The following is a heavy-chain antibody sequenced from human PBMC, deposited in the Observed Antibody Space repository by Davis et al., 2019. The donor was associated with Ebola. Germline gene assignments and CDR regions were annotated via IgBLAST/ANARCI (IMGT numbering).Heavy chain of an antibody. Sequence: MPSETLSLTCAVDGGSFSAYYWSWIRQPPGKGLEWIGYIYNSGTTDYSPSLKSRVTISVDTSKNQFSLKLRSVTAADTAVYYCATSPKCGGDCYDYWGQGTLVTVSS. J-gene: IGHJ4*02. CDR3: ATSPKCGGDCYDY. CDR2: IYNSGTT. D-gene: IGHD2-21*01. V-gene: IGHV4-59*01. CDR1: GGSFSAYY.